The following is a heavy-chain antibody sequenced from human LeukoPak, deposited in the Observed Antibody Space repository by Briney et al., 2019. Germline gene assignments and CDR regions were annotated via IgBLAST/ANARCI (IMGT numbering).Heavy chain of an antibody. D-gene: IGHD3-3*01. Sequence: SETLSLTCTVSGGSISSSSYYWGWIRQPPGKGLEWIGSIYYSGSTYYNPSLKSRVTISVDTSKNQFSLKLSSVTAADTAVYYCARRTIFGVNDAFDIWGQGTMVTVSS. J-gene: IGHJ3*02. CDR1: GGSISSSSYY. V-gene: IGHV4-39*07. CDR2: IYYSGST. CDR3: ARRTIFGVNDAFDI.